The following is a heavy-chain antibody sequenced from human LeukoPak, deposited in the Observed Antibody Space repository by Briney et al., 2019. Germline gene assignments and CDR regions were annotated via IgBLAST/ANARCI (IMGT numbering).Heavy chain of an antibody. J-gene: IGHJ5*02. CDR2: IYYSGST. CDR3: ARIGYSYGAAS. D-gene: IGHD5-18*01. Sequence: SETLSLTCTVSGGSISSSPYYWDWIRQSPGKGLEWIGNIYYSGSTNYNPSLKSRVTISVDTSKNQFSLKLSSVTAADTAVYYCARIGYSYGAASWGQGTLVTVSS. CDR1: GGSISSSPYY. V-gene: IGHV4-39*07.